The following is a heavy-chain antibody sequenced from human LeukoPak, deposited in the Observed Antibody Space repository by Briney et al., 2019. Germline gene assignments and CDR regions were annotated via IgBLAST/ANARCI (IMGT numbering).Heavy chain of an antibody. CDR3: TAVDCRSSSSLHY. D-gene: IGHD2-2*01. J-gene: IGHJ4*02. V-gene: IGHV3-15*01. Sequence: PAGSLRFSSAASGVTISNAWLSWVRQAPGKGLEWVGSTKSKADGGTTDYAAHVIDRFTNSRDDSENTIYLQMNSLKIEDTAVYYCTAVDCRSSSSLHYWGEGTLVTVSS. CDR2: TKSKADGGTT. CDR1: GVTISNAW.